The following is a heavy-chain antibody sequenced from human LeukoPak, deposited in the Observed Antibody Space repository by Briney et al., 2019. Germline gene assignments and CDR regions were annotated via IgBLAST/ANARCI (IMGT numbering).Heavy chain of an antibody. CDR2: INTDGAST. J-gene: IGHJ4*02. CDR1: GLAVSSYW. V-gene: IGHV3-74*01. D-gene: IGHD1/OR15-1a*01. Sequence: PGRTLRLSCAAPGLAVSSYWMFWVRQAPGKGMVWVSQINTDGASTTYGDPAKGRFTISRDNAKNTLYLQMNSLRVEDTAVYYCARGTATTAGIDYWGQGTLVTVSS. CDR3: ARGTATTAGIDY.